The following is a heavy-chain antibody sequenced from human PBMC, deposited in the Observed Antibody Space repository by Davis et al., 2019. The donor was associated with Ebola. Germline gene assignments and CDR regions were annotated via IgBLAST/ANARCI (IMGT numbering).Heavy chain of an antibody. CDR3: ARTSIVGTTTTASDI. Sequence: ASVKVSCKASGYTFKNYAISWVRQAPGQGLEWMGWISAYNDNTNYAQILQGRVTMTTDTSTGTAYMELRSLRSDDTAVYFCARTSIVGTTTTASDIWGQGTKVTVSS. V-gene: IGHV1-18*01. J-gene: IGHJ3*02. D-gene: IGHD1-26*01. CDR2: ISAYNDNT. CDR1: GYTFKNYA.